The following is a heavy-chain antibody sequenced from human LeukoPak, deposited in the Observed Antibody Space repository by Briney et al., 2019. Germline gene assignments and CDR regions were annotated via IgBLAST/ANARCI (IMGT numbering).Heavy chain of an antibody. CDR3: ARLVPSNCGGDCSPYYFDY. D-gene: IGHD2-21*02. Sequence: ASVKVSCKASRYTFSYFGISGVRQAPGKGLEWMGWISAYNGKTNYAQKLQGRVTMTTDTPTSTAYMELRSLRSDDTAVYYCARLVPSNCGGDCSPYYFDYWGQGTLVTVSS. V-gene: IGHV1-18*01. CDR2: ISAYNGKT. J-gene: IGHJ4*02. CDR1: RYTFSYFG.